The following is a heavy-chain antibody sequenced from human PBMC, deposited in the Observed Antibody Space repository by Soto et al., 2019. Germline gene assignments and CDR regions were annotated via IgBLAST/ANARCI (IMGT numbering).Heavy chain of an antibody. CDR3: ARGRIAAAGTRWFDP. CDR2: IYYTGNT. CDR1: GGSISSGGYY. D-gene: IGHD6-13*01. Sequence: SETLSLTCTVSGGSISSGGYYWTWIRQHPGEGLEWIGYIYYTGNTYYNPSLESRVTISLDTSKNQFSLKLSSVTAADTAVYYCARGRIAAAGTRWFDPWGQGTLVTVSS. V-gene: IGHV4-31*03. J-gene: IGHJ5*02.